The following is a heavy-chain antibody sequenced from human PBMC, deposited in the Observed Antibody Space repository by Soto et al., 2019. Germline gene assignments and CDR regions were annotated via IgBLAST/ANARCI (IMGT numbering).Heavy chain of an antibody. Sequence: GASVKVSCKASGYTFTGYYMHWVRQAPGQGLEWMGWINPNSGGTNYAQKFQGWVTMTRDTSISTAYMELSRLRSDDTAVYYCARHKYHSSGPSAYWGQGTLVTVSS. CDR3: ARHKYHSSGPSAY. J-gene: IGHJ4*02. D-gene: IGHD3-22*01. CDR2: INPNSGGT. V-gene: IGHV1-2*04. CDR1: GYTFTGYY.